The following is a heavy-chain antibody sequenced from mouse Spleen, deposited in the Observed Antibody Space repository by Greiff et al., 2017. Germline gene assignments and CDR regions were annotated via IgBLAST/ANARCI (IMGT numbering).Heavy chain of an antibody. V-gene: IGHV1-53*01. Sequence: VKLQQPGTELVKPGASVKLSCKASGYTFTSYWMHWVKQRPGQGLEWIGNINPSNGGTNYNEKFKSKATLTVDKSSSTAYMQLSSLTSEDSAVYYCAREDYRYPWFAYWGQGTLVTVSA. CDR2: INPSNGGT. CDR3: AREDYRYPWFAY. J-gene: IGHJ3*01. D-gene: IGHD2-14*01. CDR1: GYTFTSYW.